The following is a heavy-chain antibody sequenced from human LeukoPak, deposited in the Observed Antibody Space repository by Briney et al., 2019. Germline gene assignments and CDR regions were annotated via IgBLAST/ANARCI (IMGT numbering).Heavy chain of an antibody. Sequence: GASVKVSCKASGYTFTSYYMHWVRQAPGQGLEWMGIINPSGGSTSYAQKFQGRVTMTRDTSTSTVYMELSSLRSEDTAVYYCARDRQWELLPSYYMDVWGKGTTVTISS. D-gene: IGHD1-26*01. CDR1: GYTFTSYY. J-gene: IGHJ6*03. CDR3: ARDRQWELLPSYYMDV. V-gene: IGHV1-46*01. CDR2: INPSGGST.